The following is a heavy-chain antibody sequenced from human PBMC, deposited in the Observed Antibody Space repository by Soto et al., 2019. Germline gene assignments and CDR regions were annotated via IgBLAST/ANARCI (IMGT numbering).Heavy chain of an antibody. V-gene: IGHV4-31*03. CDR1: GGSISSGGYY. Sequence: QVQLQESGPGLVKPSQTLSLTCTVSGGSISSGGYYWSWIRQHPGKGLEWIGYIYYSGSTYYNPSRKSRVTISVDTSKNQFSLKLSSVTAADTAVYYCARAYCGGDCYPLAQDRPYYYYGMDVWGQGTTVTVSS. D-gene: IGHD2-21*02. CDR3: ARAYCGGDCYPLAQDRPYYYYGMDV. CDR2: IYYSGST. J-gene: IGHJ6*02.